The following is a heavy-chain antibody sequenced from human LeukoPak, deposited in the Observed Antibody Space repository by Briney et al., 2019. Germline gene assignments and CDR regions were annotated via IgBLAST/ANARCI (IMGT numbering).Heavy chain of an antibody. J-gene: IGHJ4*02. CDR2: ISSSGSTI. D-gene: IGHD2-2*02. CDR3: ARDHNGPYTFDY. Sequence: GGSLTLSCASSRLIFSKFEMNWVRQAPGKGLEWVSYISSSGSTIYYADSVKGRFTISRDNAKNSLYLQMNSLRAEDKAAYYCARDHNGPYTFDYWGQGTLVTVSS. V-gene: IGHV3-48*03. CDR1: RLIFSKFE.